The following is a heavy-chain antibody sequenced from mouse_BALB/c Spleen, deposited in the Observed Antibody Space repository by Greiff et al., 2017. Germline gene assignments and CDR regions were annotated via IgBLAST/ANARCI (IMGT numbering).Heavy chain of an antibody. CDR2: INPYNDGT. Sequence: EVQLQQSGPELVKPGASVKMSCKASGYTFTSYVMHWVKQKPGQGLEWIGYINPYNDGTKYNEKFKGKATLTSDKSSSTAYMQLSSLTSEDSAVYYCARALYYGSGTWYFDVWGAGTTVTVSS. CDR3: ARALYYGSGTWYFDV. CDR1: GYTFTSYV. D-gene: IGHD1-1*01. V-gene: IGHV1-14*01. J-gene: IGHJ1*01.